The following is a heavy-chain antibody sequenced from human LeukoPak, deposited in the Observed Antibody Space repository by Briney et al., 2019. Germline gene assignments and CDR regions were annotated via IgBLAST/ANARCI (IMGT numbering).Heavy chain of an antibody. D-gene: IGHD3-10*01. CDR1: GYSFTSNW. V-gene: IGHV5-51*01. CDR3: ARHVVRGAGGNYYYYYMDV. Sequence: GESLKISCKGPGYSFTSNWIGWVRQMPGKGLEWMGIIYPGDSDTRYSPSFQGQVTISADKSISTAYLQWSSLKASDTAMYYCARHVVRGAGGNYYYYYMDVWGKGTTVTVSS. J-gene: IGHJ6*03. CDR2: IYPGDSDT.